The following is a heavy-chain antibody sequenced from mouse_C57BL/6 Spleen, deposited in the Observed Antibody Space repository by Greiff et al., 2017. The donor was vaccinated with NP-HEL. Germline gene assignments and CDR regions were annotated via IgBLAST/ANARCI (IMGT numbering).Heavy chain of an antibody. D-gene: IGHD2-1*01. CDR1: GYTFTSYW. CDR2: IYPGSGST. CDR3: AREDYYGNYAWFAY. V-gene: IGHV1-55*01. J-gene: IGHJ3*01. Sequence: VQLQQSGAELVKPGASVKMSCKASGYTFTSYWITWVKQRPGQGLEWIGDIYPGSGSTNYNEKFKSKATLTVDTSSSTAYMQLSSLTSEDSAVYYCAREDYYGNYAWFAYWGQGTLVTVSA.